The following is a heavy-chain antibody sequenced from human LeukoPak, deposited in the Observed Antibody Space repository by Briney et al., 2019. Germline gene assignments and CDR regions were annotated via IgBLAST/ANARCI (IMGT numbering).Heavy chain of an antibody. CDR2: IYTSGST. CDR3: ASFGGLSQSHDAFDI. V-gene: IGHV4-61*02. Sequence: PSETLSLTCTVSGGSISSGSYYWSWIRQPAGKGLEWIGRIYTSGSTNYNPSLKSRVTISVDTSKNQFSLKLSSVTTADTAVYYCASFGGLSQSHDAFDIWGQGTMVTVSS. D-gene: IGHD3-16*02. J-gene: IGHJ3*02. CDR1: GGSISSGSYY.